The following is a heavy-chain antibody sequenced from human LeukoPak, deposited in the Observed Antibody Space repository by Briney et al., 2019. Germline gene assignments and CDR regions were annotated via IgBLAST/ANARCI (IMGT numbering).Heavy chain of an antibody. CDR1: GNSISSGDNY. D-gene: IGHD1-1*01. V-gene: IGHV4-39*07. J-gene: IGHJ4*02. CDR3: ARDPPPTSH. CDR2: IYYSGST. Sequence: SETLSLTCTVSGNSISSGDNYWGWIRQPPGKGLEWIGSIYYSGSTYYNPSLKSRVTISVDTSKNQFSLKLSSVTAADTAVYYCARDPPPTSHWGQGTLVTVSS.